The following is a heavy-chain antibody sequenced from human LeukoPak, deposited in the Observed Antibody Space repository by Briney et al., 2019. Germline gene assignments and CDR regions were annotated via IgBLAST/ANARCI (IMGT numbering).Heavy chain of an antibody. Sequence: SETLSVTCSVSGDSISTTAYYWAWIRQPPGKGLEWIGNIYYSGNTFHSPSLRSRVTISVDTSKNQFSLKLTSVTAADTAVYYCSRLQYTCGSEFDHWGQGTLVTVSS. CDR3: SRLQYTCGSEFDH. V-gene: IGHV4-39*01. J-gene: IGHJ4*02. D-gene: IGHD5-18*01. CDR2: IYYSGNT. CDR1: GDSISTTAYY.